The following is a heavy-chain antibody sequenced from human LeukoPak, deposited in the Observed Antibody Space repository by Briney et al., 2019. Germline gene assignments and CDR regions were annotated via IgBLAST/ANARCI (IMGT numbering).Heavy chain of an antibody. CDR2: IYPGDSDT. D-gene: IGHD6-13*01. Sequence: GESLKISCKGSGYSFTSYWIGWVRQMPGKGLEWMGIIYPGDSDTRYSPSFQGQVTISADKSISTAYLQWSSLKASDTAMYYCARLRFVGGGIAAAGTPLNFDYWGQGTLVTVSS. V-gene: IGHV5-51*01. CDR3: ARLRFVGGGIAAAGTPLNFDY. CDR1: GYSFTSYW. J-gene: IGHJ4*02.